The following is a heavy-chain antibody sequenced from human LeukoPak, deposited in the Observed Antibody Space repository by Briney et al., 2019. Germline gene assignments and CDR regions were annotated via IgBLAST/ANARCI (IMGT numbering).Heavy chain of an antibody. D-gene: IGHD1-26*01. CDR3: ARVKEVGATTVLDY. CDR1: GDSIINRSYF. J-gene: IGHJ4*02. V-gene: IGHV4-39*07. CDR2: IYFSGST. Sequence: SETLSLTCSVSGDSIINRSYFWGWIRQPPGRALEWIATIYFSGSTYYNPSLESRVTISVDTSKNQFSLKLSSVTAADTAVYYCARVKEVGATTVLDYWGQGTLVTVSS.